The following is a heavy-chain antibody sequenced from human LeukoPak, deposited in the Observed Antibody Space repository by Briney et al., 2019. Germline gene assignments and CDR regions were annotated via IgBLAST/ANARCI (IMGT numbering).Heavy chain of an antibody. D-gene: IGHD3-16*01. CDR1: GGSISSSGDY. CDR2: IYYSGST. J-gene: IGHJ6*03. Sequence: QPSETLSLTCTVSGGSISSSGDYWGWIRQPPGKGLEWIGNIYYSGSTYYSPSLKSRVTIAVDTSKNQFSLKLTSVTAADTAVYYCARVGATYPHYYMDVWGKGTTVTVAS. CDR3: ARVGATYPHYYMDV. V-gene: IGHV4-39*01.